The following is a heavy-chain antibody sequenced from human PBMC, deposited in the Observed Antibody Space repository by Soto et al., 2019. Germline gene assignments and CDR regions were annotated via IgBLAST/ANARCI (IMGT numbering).Heavy chain of an antibody. J-gene: IGHJ6*02. D-gene: IGHD6-19*01. V-gene: IGHV1-3*01. CDR2: IHAGNGNT. Sequence: QVQLVQSGAEVKKPGASVKVSCKASGYTFTSYAMHWVRQAPGQRLEWMGWIHAGNGNTKYSQKFQGRVTITRDTSASTAYMERSSLRAEDTSVYYCAIESIAVAASYGRDVWGQGTTVKFSS. CDR3: AIESIAVAASYGRDV. CDR1: GYTFTSYA.